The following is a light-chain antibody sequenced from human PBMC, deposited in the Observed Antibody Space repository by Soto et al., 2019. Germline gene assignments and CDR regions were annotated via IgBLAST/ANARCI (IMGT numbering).Light chain of an antibody. CDR1: SSDVGAFNY. CDR2: DVN. V-gene: IGLV2-11*01. Sequence: QSVLTQPRSVSGSPGQSVTISCTGTSSDVGAFNYVSWYRQNPGKAPKLMIYDVNKRPSGVPDRFSGSNSGNTASLTISGLQAEDEADYYCCSYAATDTYVFGTGTKLTVL. J-gene: IGLJ1*01. CDR3: CSYAATDTYV.